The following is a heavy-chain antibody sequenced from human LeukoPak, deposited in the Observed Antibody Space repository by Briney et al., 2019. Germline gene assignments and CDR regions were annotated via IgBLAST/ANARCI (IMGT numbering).Heavy chain of an antibody. J-gene: IGHJ4*02. CDR3: AKDPYYYDSSGYYAHFDY. V-gene: IGHV3-23*01. Sequence: GGSLRLSCAASGFTFSSYAMSWVRQAPGKGLEWVSAISGSDGSTYYADSVKGRFTISRDNSKNTLYLQMNSLRAEDTAVYYCAKDPYYYDSSGYYAHFDYWGQGTLVTVSS. D-gene: IGHD3-22*01. CDR2: ISGSDGST. CDR1: GFTFSSYA.